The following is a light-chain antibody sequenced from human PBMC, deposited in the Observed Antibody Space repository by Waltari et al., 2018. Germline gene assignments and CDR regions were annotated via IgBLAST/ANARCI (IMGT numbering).Light chain of an antibody. CDR1: SSDVGAYNH. J-gene: IGLJ1*01. CDR3: SAYRGSSAPV. V-gene: IGLV2-14*01. CDR2: EVS. Sequence: QSALTQPASVSGSPAQSITIPCTGTSSDVGAYNHVPWFQQHPGKAPKLLIYEVSNRPSGVSSRFSGSRSGNTASLTISGLQAEDEADYYCSAYRGSSAPVFGTGTKVTVL.